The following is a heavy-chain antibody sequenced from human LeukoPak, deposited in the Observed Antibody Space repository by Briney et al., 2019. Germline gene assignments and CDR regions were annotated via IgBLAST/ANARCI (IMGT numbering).Heavy chain of an antibody. CDR1: GFTFSSYA. D-gene: IGHD1-26*01. Sequence: GGSLRLSCAASGFTFSSYAMSWVRQAPGKGLEWASAISGSGGSTYYADSVKGRFTISRDNSKNTLYLQMNSLRAEDTAVYYCAKGWRIEGYFDYWGQGTLVTVSS. J-gene: IGHJ4*02. CDR2: ISGSGGST. CDR3: AKGWRIEGYFDY. V-gene: IGHV3-23*01.